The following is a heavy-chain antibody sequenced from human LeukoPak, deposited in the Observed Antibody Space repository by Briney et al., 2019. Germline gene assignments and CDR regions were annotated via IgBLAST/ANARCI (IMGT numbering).Heavy chain of an antibody. CDR1: GFSFSDNY. J-gene: IGHJ3*02. Sequence: GGSLRLSCAASGFSFSDNYMSWIRQAPGKGLEWVSYISSSSSYTNYADSVKGRFTISRDNAKNSLYLQMNSLRAEDTAVYYCARVVLGVVGATYDAFDIWGQGTMVTVSS. V-gene: IGHV3-11*03. CDR3: ARVVLGVVGATYDAFDI. D-gene: IGHD1-26*01. CDR2: ISSSSSYT.